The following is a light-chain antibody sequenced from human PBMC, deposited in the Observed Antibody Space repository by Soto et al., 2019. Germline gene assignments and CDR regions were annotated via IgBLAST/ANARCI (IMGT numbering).Light chain of an antibody. Sequence: EIVLTQSPATLSLSPGERATLPCRASQSVSSNLAWYQQKPGQAPRLIIYGASTRATGIPARFSGSGSETEFTLTISSLQSEDFAVYYCQQYNNWPPTFGQGTKVDI. V-gene: IGKV3-15*01. CDR3: QQYNNWPPT. J-gene: IGKJ1*01. CDR1: QSVSSN. CDR2: GAS.